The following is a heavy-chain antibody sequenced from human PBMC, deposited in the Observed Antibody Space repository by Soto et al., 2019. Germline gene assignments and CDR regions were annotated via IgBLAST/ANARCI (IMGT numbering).Heavy chain of an antibody. Sequence: QVQLLQSGAEVKKPGASVKVSCKASGYRFTTYGITWVRLAPGQGLEWLGGISTYNGNTDYAQNLQDRVTMTTETSTSTASMEVTSLTSDDTAVYYCARGMGTNGLDVWGQGTTVTV. CDR2: ISTYNGNT. D-gene: IGHD7-27*01. V-gene: IGHV1-18*04. J-gene: IGHJ6*02. CDR3: ARGMGTNGLDV. CDR1: GYRFTTYG.